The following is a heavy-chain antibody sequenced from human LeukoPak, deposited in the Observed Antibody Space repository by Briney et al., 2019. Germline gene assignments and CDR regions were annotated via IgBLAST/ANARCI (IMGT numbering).Heavy chain of an antibody. J-gene: IGHJ3*02. V-gene: IGHV3-48*01. Sequence: GRSLRLSCAASGFTFSSYSMNWVRQAPGKGLEWVSYISGSSSTIYYADSVKGRFTISRDNAKNSLYLQMNSLRAEDTAVYYCARGIAVAGTQARGAFDIWGQGTMVTVSS. CDR3: ARGIAVAGTQARGAFDI. CDR2: ISGSSSTI. CDR1: GFTFSSYS. D-gene: IGHD6-19*01.